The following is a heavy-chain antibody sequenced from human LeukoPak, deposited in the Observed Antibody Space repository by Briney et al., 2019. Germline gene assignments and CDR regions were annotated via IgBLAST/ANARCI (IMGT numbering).Heavy chain of an antibody. CDR3: AREDYYDSSGFGGGY. V-gene: IGHV3-53*01. J-gene: IGHJ4*02. Sequence: PGGSLRLSCAASGFTVSSNYMSWVRQAPGKGLEWVSVIYSGGSTYYADSVKGRFTISRDNSKSTLYLQMNSLRAEDTAVYYCAREDYYDSSGFGGGYWGQGTLVTVSS. CDR1: GFTVSSNY. D-gene: IGHD3-22*01. CDR2: IYSGGST.